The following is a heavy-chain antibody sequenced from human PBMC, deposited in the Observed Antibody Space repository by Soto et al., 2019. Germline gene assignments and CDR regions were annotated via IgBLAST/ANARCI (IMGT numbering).Heavy chain of an antibody. Sequence: GWSLRLSCADSGFTFSSYWMSWVRQAPGQGLEWVANVKYDGSQTYYVGSVKGRFTISRDNAKNSLYLQMNSLRAEDTAAYYCTRDFQGPLDYGMDVWGQGTTVTVSS. D-gene: IGHD1-1*01. CDR1: GFTFSSYW. J-gene: IGHJ6*02. CDR3: TRDFQGPLDYGMDV. CDR2: VKYDGSQT. V-gene: IGHV3-7*01.